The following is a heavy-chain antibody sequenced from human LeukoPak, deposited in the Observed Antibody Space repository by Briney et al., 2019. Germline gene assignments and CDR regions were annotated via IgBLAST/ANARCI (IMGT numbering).Heavy chain of an antibody. CDR3: AKDPYGSGSYYDPDY. CDR1: GFTFSSYG. CDR2: ISGSGGST. V-gene: IGHV3-23*01. Sequence: GGSLRLSCAASGFTFSSYGMSWVRQAPGKGLEWVSAISGSGGSTYYADSVKGRFTISRDNSKNTLYLQMNSLRAEDTAVYYCAKDPYGSGSYYDPDYWGQGTLVTVSS. J-gene: IGHJ4*02. D-gene: IGHD3-10*01.